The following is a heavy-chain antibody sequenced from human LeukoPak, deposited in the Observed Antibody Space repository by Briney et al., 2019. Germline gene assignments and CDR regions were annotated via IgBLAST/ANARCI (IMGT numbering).Heavy chain of an antibody. J-gene: IGHJ4*02. CDR2: ISAYNGNT. D-gene: IGHD5-18*01. Sequence: ASVKVSCKASGYTFTSYGISWVRQAPGQGLEWMGWISAYNGNTNYAQKLQGRVTMTTDTSTSTAYMELRSLRSDDTAVYYCARVSSGYSYGPYYDYWGQGTLVTVSS. V-gene: IGHV1-18*01. CDR1: GYTFTSYG. CDR3: ARVSSGYSYGPYYDY.